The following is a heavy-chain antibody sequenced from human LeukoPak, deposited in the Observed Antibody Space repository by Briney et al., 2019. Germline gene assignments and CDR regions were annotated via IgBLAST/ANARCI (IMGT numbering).Heavy chain of an antibody. V-gene: IGHV3-30-3*01. Sequence: TGRSLRLSCAASGFTFSSYAMHWVRQAPGKGLEWVAVISYDGSNKYYADSVKGRFTISRDNSKNTLYLQMNSLRAEDTAVYYCAKDWDYFDYWGQGTLVTVSS. CDR1: GFTFSSYA. J-gene: IGHJ4*02. CDR2: ISYDGSNK. CDR3: AKDWDYFDY. D-gene: IGHD3-16*01.